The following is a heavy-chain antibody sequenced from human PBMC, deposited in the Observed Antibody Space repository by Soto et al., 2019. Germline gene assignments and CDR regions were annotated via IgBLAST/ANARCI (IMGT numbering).Heavy chain of an antibody. Sequence: QVQLVQSGAEVTRPGSSVKVSCKASGGTFSSYALSWVRQAPGHGLEWMGGIVPTFGSADYSHTFQGRATITAHESTNTISMELSMLTSDDTALYYCARDTGPVFDGICYYQGGLISWGQATLVTVSS. V-gene: IGHV1-69*01. D-gene: IGHD3-22*01. CDR3: ARDTGPVFDGICYYQGGLIS. CDR2: IVPTFGSA. CDR1: GGTFSSYA. J-gene: IGHJ4*02.